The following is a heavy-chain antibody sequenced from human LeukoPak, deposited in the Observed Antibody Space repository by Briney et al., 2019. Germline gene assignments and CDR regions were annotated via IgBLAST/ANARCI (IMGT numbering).Heavy chain of an antibody. Sequence: SETLSLTCTVSGGSISSSSYYWGWIRQPPGKGLEWIGSIYYSGSTYYNPSLKSRVTIFVDTSKNQFSLKLSSVTAADTAVYYCARRGQWLTFDYWGQGTLVTVSS. V-gene: IGHV4-39*01. J-gene: IGHJ4*02. CDR2: IYYSGST. D-gene: IGHD6-19*01. CDR3: ARRGQWLTFDY. CDR1: GGSISSSSYY.